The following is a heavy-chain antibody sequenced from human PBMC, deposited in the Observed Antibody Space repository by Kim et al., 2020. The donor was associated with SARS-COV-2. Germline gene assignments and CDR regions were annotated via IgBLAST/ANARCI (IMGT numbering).Heavy chain of an antibody. J-gene: IGHJ4*02. Sequence: GGSLRLSCAASGFTFSSYAMHWVRQAPGKGLEWVAVISYDGSNKYYADSVKGRFTISRDNSKNTLYLQMNSLRAEDTAVYYCAAPIATVTNFDYWGQGTLVTVSS. V-gene: IGHV3-30*04. D-gene: IGHD4-17*01. CDR3: AAPIATVTNFDY. CDR1: GFTFSSYA. CDR2: ISYDGSNK.